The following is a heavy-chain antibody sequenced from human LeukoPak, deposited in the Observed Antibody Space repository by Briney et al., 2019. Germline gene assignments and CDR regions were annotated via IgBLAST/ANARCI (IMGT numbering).Heavy chain of an antibody. CDR3: AKGRVYYYYGMDV. V-gene: IGHV3-43D*04. CDR2: ISWDGGST. J-gene: IGHJ6*04. Sequence: GGSLRLSCAASGFTFDDYAMHWVRQAPGKGPEWVSLISWDGGSTYYADSVKGRFTISRDNSKTSLYLQMNSLRAEDTALYYCAKGRVYYYYGMDVWGKGTTVTVSS. CDR1: GFTFDDYA.